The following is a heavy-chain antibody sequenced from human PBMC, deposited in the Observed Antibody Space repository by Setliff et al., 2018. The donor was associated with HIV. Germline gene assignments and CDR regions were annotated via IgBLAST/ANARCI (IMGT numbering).Heavy chain of an antibody. CDR2: IWYDGSNK. V-gene: IGHV3-30*02. CDR3: ARDLPVSNWYRYGLDY. Sequence: GGSLRLSCAASGFTFTTYGMHWVRQAPGKGLEWVAIIWYDGSNKHYADSVKGRFTISRDNSKNTLYLQMNSLRAEDTAVYYCARDLPVSNWYRYGLDYWGQGTLVTVSS. CDR1: GFTFTTYG. J-gene: IGHJ4*02. D-gene: IGHD6-13*01.